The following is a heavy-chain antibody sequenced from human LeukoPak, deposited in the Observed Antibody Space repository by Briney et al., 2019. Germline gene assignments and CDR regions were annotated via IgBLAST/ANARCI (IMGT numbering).Heavy chain of an antibody. CDR2: IYTSGST. J-gene: IGHJ5*02. V-gene: IGHV4-4*07. CDR1: GGSTSSYY. Sequence: SETLSLTCTVSGGSTSSYYWSWIRQPAGKGLEWIGRIYTSGSTNYNPSLKSRVTISVDTSENQFSLKLSSVTAADTAVYYCARGLVKYSSSPRRDRWFDPWGQGTLVTVSS. CDR3: ARGLVKYSSSPRRDRWFDP. D-gene: IGHD6-13*01.